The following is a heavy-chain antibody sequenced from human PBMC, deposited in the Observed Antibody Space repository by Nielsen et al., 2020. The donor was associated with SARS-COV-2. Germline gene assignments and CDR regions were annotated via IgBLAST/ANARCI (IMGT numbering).Heavy chain of an antibody. V-gene: IGHV2-5*02. CDR1: GFSLSTSGVG. Sequence: SGPTLVKPTQTLTLTCTFSGFSLSTSGVGVGWIRQPPGKALEWLALIYWDDDKRYSPSLKSRLTIAKDTSKNQVVLTMTNMDPVDTATYYCARTQKIDVAFDYWGQGTLVTVSS. D-gene: IGHD2/OR15-2a*01. CDR2: IYWDDDK. CDR3: ARTQKIDVAFDY. J-gene: IGHJ4*02.